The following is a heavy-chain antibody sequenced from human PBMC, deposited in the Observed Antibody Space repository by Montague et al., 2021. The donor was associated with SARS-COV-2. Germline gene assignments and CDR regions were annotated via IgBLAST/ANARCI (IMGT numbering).Heavy chain of an antibody. J-gene: IGHJ5*02. CDR1: GFSFSTSGEG. CDR3: AHRRGLPDAPGRFDP. V-gene: IGHV2-5*02. CDR2: IYWDDDK. D-gene: IGHD2-2*01. Sequence: PALVKPTKTLTLTCTFSGFSFSTSGEGVGWIRQPPGKALEWLALIYWDDDKRYSPSLKSRLTITKDTSKNQVVLTMTNMDPVDTATYYCAHRRGLPDAPGRFDPWGQGTLVTVSS.